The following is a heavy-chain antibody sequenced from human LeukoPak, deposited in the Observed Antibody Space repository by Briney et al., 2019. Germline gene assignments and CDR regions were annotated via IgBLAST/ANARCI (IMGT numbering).Heavy chain of an antibody. CDR2: INSDGRST. D-gene: IGHD1-26*01. Sequence: PGGSLRLSCAAFGFTFSSYWMHWVRQAPGKGLVWVSRINSDGRSTSYADSVKGRFTISRDNAKNTLYLQMNSLRAEDTAVYYCARGTGYSVFDIWGQGTMVTVSS. J-gene: IGHJ3*02. CDR1: GFTFSSYW. V-gene: IGHV3-74*01. CDR3: ARGTGYSVFDI.